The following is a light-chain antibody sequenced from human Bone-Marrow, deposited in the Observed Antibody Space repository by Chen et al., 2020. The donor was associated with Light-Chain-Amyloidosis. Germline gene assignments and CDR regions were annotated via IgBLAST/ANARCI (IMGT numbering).Light chain of an antibody. CDR3: QVWDRSSDRPV. V-gene: IGLV3-21*02. J-gene: IGLJ2*01. CDR1: NIGTIS. Sequence: SYVLTPPSSVSVAPGQTATIAGGGNNIGTISVHWYQQTPGQAPLLVVYDDSDRPSGIPERLSGSNSRNTATLTISGVEAGDEADYCCQVWDRSSDRPVFGGGTKLTVL. CDR2: DDS.